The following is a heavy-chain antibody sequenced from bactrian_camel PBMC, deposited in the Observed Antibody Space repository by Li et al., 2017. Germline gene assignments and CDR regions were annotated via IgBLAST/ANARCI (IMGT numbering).Heavy chain of an antibody. CDR2: LFGDGTT. J-gene: IGHJ4*01. V-gene: IGHV3S53*01. D-gene: IGHD1*01. Sequence: HVQLVESGGGTVQAGGSLRLSCLASGYSSAQHCIGWFRQRPGKEREEVVILFGDGTTNSADSVKGRFTISSDAAKNTVNTVYLHMNSLKPEDTAMYYCTADRLVCLSTNPRGEWTYWGQGTQVTVS. CDR3: TADRLVCLSTNPRGEWTY. CDR1: GYSSAQHC.